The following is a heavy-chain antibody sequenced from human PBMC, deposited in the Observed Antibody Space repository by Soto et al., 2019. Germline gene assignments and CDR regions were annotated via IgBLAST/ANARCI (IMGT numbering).Heavy chain of an antibody. Sequence: QVQLVQSGAEVKKPGASVKVSCKASGYPFTSYAISWVRQAPGQGLEGMGWIGAYNGNTNYVQKLQGRFTMTTDTATSTAYMELRSLRSDATDVSYCERELVGSSSGYTYSSYYCMDVWGQGTTVTVSS. CDR2: IGAYNGNT. CDR3: ERELVGSSSGYTYSSYYCMDV. J-gene: IGHJ6*02. V-gene: IGHV1-18*01. D-gene: IGHD6-13*01. CDR1: GYPFTSYA.